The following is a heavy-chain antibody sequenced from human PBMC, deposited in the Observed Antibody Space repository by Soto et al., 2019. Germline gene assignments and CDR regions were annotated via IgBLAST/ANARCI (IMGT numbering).Heavy chain of an antibody. D-gene: IGHD3-10*01. J-gene: IGHJ4*02. CDR3: ASSYGSGYRAFDY. V-gene: IGHV1-69*02. Sequence: QVQLVRSGAEVKKPGSSVRVSCKASGDTFTFYSINWVRQAPGLGLEWMGRINPILSMSNYAQRFQGRVTMTEDKSTSTAYMELSSLRSEDTAMYYCASSYGSGYRAFDYWGQGALVTVSS. CDR2: INPILSMS. CDR1: GDTFTFYS.